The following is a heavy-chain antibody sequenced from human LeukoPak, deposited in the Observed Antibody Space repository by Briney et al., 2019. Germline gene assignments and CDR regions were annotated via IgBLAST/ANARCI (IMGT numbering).Heavy chain of an antibody. CDR3: ARQSYYYDSSGHYDFDY. CDR2: NYPGDSDT. Sequence: GESLKISCKGSGYSFTSYWIGWVRQMPGKGLEWMGINYPGDSDTRYSPSFQGQVTISADKSISTAYLQWSSLKASDTAMYYCARQSYYYDSSGHYDFDYWGQGTLVTVSS. D-gene: IGHD3-22*01. CDR1: GYSFTSYW. V-gene: IGHV5-51*01. J-gene: IGHJ4*02.